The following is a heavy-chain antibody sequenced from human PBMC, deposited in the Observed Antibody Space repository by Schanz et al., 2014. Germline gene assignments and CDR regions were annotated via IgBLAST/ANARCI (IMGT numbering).Heavy chain of an antibody. Sequence: QVQLVQSGVEVKKPGASVKVSCKASGYSFTGYYMNWVRQAPGQGLEGMGWIKPSSGGKNYAQKFQGRVTMTRATSISPASMALNRLRSDDTAVYYCASDSHRRVAGPGYWGQGTLVTVSS. CDR1: GYSFTGYY. V-gene: IGHV1-2*02. CDR2: IKPSSGGK. J-gene: IGHJ4*02. CDR3: ASDSHRRVAGPGY.